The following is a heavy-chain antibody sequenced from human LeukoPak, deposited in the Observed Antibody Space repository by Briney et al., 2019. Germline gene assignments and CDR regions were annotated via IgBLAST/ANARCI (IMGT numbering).Heavy chain of an antibody. J-gene: IGHJ6*03. Sequence: GGSLRLSCAASGFTFSSYAMSWVRQAPGKGLEWVSAISGSGGSTYYADSVKGRVTISRDNSKNTLYLQMNSLRAEDTAVYYCAKGRRYSSGWDYYYYYMDVWGKGTTVTVSS. V-gene: IGHV3-23*01. CDR1: GFTFSSYA. D-gene: IGHD6-19*01. CDR3: AKGRRYSSGWDYYYYYMDV. CDR2: ISGSGGST.